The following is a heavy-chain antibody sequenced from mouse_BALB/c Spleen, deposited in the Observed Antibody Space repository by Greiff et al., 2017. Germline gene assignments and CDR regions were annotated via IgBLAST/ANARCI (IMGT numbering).Heavy chain of an antibody. CDR1: GYTFTSYW. J-gene: IGHJ4*01. V-gene: IGHV1-69*02. CDR3: TRSITTVVATDYYAMDY. D-gene: IGHD1-1*01. Sequence: QVQLQQPGAELVRPGASVKLSCKASGYTFTSYWINWVKQRPGQGLEWIGNIYPSDSYTNYNQKFKDKATLTVDKSSSTAYMQLSSPTSEDSAVYYCTRSITTVVATDYYAMDYWGQGTSVTVSS. CDR2: IYPSDSYT.